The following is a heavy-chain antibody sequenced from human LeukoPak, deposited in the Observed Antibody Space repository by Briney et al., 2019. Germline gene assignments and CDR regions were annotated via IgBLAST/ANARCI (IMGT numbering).Heavy chain of an antibody. CDR1: GGSISSSSYY. Sequence: PSETLSLTCTVSGGSISSSSYYWGWIRQPPGKGLEWIGNIHYSGSTYYNPSLKSRVTISVDTSKNQFSLKLSSVTAADTAVYYCARGRRYSSSSRPGYFQHWGQGTLVTVSS. CDR3: ARGRRYSSSSRPGYFQH. J-gene: IGHJ1*01. V-gene: IGHV4-39*01. CDR2: IHYSGST. D-gene: IGHD6-13*01.